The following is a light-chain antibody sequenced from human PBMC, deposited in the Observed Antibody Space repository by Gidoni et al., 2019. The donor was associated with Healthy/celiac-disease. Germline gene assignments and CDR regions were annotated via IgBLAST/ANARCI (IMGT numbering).Light chain of an antibody. CDR1: QSISSY. Sequence: DIQMTPSPSSLSASVGDRVTITCLASQSISSYLNWYQQKPGKAPKLLIYAASSLQSGVPSRFSGSGSGTDFTLTISSLQPEDFATYYCQQSYSTPGLTFGGGTKVEIK. CDR3: QQSYSTPGLT. J-gene: IGKJ4*01. V-gene: IGKV1-39*01. CDR2: AAS.